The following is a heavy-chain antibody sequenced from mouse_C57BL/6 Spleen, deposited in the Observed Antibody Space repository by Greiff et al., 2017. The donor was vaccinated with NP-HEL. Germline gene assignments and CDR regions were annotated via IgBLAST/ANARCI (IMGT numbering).Heavy chain of an antibody. J-gene: IGHJ4*01. CDR3: ARWGSYAMDY. V-gene: IGHV1-64*01. CDR1: GYTFTSYW. CDR2: IHPNSGST. Sequence: VKLQQPGAELVKPGASVKLSCKASGYTFTSYWMHWVKQRPGQGLEWIGMIHPNSGSTNYNEKFKSKATLTVDKSSSTAYMQLSSLTSEDSAVYYCARWGSYAMDYWGQGTSVTVSS.